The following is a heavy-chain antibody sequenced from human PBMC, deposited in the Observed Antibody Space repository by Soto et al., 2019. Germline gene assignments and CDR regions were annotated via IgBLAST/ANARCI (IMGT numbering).Heavy chain of an antibody. CDR1: AGSFTTYY. J-gene: IGHJ3*02. V-gene: IGHV4-34*01. D-gene: IGHD3-10*01. Sequence: QVQLQQWGAGLLKPSETLSLTCAVYAGSFTTYYWSWIRQPPGKGLEWIGEINSSGSTNYNPSLKIPLTISVDTSKNQCSLSLTSVTAADTAVYYCARIRARFSRSAFDIWGQGTMVTVSS. CDR2: INSSGST. CDR3: ARIRARFSRSAFDI.